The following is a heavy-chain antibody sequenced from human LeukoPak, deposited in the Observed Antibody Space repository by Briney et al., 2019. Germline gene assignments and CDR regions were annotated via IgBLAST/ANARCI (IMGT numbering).Heavy chain of an antibody. CDR3: ARGGDSYGYFDY. J-gene: IGHJ4*02. CDR2: IYRGGST. CDR1: GIIVSSNY. D-gene: IGHD5-18*01. Sequence: GGSLRLSCAGSGIIVSSNYMTWVRQAPGKGLEWVSVIYRGGSTYYADSVRGRFTISRDHSKNTLYLQMNSLRAEDTAVYYCARGGDSYGYFDYWGQGALVTVSS. V-gene: IGHV3-53*01.